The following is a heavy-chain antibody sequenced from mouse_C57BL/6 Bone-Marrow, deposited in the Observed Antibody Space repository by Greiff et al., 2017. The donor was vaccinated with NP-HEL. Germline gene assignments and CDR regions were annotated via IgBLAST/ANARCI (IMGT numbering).Heavy chain of an antibody. Sequence: VKLQQPGTELVKPGASVKLSCKASGYTFTSYWMPWVKQRPGQGLEWIGNINPSNGGTNYNDKFKSNVTLTVDKSSSTAYMQRSSLTSEDSAVYYCARELGLGWDFYVWGTGTTVTVSS. CDR2: INPSNGGT. D-gene: IGHD4-1*01. J-gene: IGHJ1*03. CDR3: ARELGLGWDFYV. CDR1: GYTFTSYW. V-gene: IGHV1-53*01.